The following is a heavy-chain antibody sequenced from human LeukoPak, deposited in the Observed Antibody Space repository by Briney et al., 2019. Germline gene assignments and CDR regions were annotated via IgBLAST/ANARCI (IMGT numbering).Heavy chain of an antibody. CDR1: GFTFSSYA. Sequence: GGSLRLSCAASGFTFSSYAMHWVRQAPGKGLEWVAVISYDGSNKYYADSVKGRFTISRDNSKNTLYLQMNSLRAEDTAVYYCARDQRDYSYDSSGIMGNWGQGTLVTVSS. CDR3: ARDQRDYSYDSSGIMGN. CDR2: ISYDGSNK. D-gene: IGHD3-22*01. V-gene: IGHV3-30*04. J-gene: IGHJ4*02.